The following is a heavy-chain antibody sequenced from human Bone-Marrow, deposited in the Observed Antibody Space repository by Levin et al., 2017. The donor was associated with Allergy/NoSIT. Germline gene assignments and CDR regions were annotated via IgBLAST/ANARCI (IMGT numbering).Heavy chain of an antibody. Sequence: GESLKISCAASGFTFSSYAMSWVRQAPGKGLEWVASIHNSSRSTHYADSVKGRFTISRDNSKNRLSLQMYSLRAEDTAVYYCAKDPLYFYGSGSYDFWGQGTLVTVSS. D-gene: IGHD3-10*01. CDR3: AKDPLYFYGSGSYDF. CDR2: IHNSSRST. CDR1: GFTFSSYA. J-gene: IGHJ4*02. V-gene: IGHV3-23*05.